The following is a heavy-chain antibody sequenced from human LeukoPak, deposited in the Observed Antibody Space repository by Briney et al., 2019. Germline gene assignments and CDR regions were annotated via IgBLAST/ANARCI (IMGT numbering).Heavy chain of an antibody. V-gene: IGHV3-23*01. CDR1: GFSFISYG. CDR3: ARDADGYFDY. CDR2: ITGSGGST. Sequence: GGSLRLSCAASGFSFISYGMFGVPQAPGEGVGWLTAITGSGGSTHYADSVKGRFTISRENSKNTLYLQMNSLRAEDTAVYYCARDADGYFDYWGQGTLVTVSS. J-gene: IGHJ4*02.